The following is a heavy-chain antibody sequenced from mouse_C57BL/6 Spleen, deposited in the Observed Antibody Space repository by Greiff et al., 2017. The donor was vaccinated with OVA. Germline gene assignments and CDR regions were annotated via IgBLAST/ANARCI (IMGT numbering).Heavy chain of an antibody. V-gene: IGHV5-16*01. D-gene: IGHD2-4*01. CDR2: FNYDGSST. J-gene: IGHJ3*01. Sequence: DVKLVESEGGLVQPGSSMKLSCTASGFTFSDYYMAWVRQVPEKGLEWVANFNYDGSSTYYLDSLKSRFIISRDNAKNILYLQMSSLKSEDTATYYCAREGVYYDYDRGCAYWGQGTLVTVSA. CDR3: AREGVYYDYDRGCAY. CDR1: GFTFSDYY.